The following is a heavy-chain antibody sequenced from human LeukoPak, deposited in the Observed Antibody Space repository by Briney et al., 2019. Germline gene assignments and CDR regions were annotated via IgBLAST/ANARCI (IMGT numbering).Heavy chain of an antibody. D-gene: IGHD6-13*01. CDR1: GASISSNTYF. CDR2: ISNSGSI. V-gene: IGHV4-39*07. Sequence: SETLSLTCTVSGASISSNTYFWGWVRQPPGKGLEWIGYISNSGSIYYNPSLKSRVTISVDTSKTQFSLRLSSVTAADTAVYYCARDHGSSNWYYYWGQGTLVTVSS. CDR3: ARDHGSSNWYYY. J-gene: IGHJ4*02.